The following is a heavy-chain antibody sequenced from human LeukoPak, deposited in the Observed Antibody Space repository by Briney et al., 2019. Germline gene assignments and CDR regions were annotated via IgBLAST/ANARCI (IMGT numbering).Heavy chain of an antibody. J-gene: IGHJ4*02. CDR3: ARAGAYHFDN. Sequence: PGRSLRLSCAASGFTFTDYWMHWVRQVPGKGLVWVSIINTDTRGTYYADPVKGRFTISRDNAKSTLYLQMDSLRAEDTAVYYCARAGAYHFDNWGQGTLVTVSS. D-gene: IGHD3-16*01. CDR1: GFTFTDYW. CDR2: INTDTRGT. V-gene: IGHV3-74*01.